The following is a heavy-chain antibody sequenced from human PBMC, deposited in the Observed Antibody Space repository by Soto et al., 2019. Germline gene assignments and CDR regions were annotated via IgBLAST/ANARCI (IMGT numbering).Heavy chain of an antibody. CDR1: GFTFSDHY. V-gene: IGHV3-11*06. CDR3: SRGGGGGLFDL. CDR2: ISPRTTYK. D-gene: IGHD2-21*01. Sequence: PGGSLRLSCASSGFTFSDHYMSWIRRSPGKGLEFLSYISPRTTYKNYADSVKGRFTISRDNAKNSLYLQLNSLRAEDTAIYYCSRGGGGGLFDLWGQGTFVTVSS. J-gene: IGHJ4*02.